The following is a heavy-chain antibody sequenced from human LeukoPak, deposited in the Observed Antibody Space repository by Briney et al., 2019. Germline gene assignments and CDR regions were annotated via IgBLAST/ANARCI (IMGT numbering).Heavy chain of an antibody. CDR1: GYSISSGYY. CDR2: IYHSGST. J-gene: IGHJ4*02. Sequence: SETLSLTCTVSGYSISSGYYWGWIRQPPGKGLEWIGSIYHSGSTYYNPSLKSRVTISVDTSKNQVSLKLSSVTAADTAVYYCARFAVGAADYWGQGTLVTVSS. CDR3: ARFAVGAADY. V-gene: IGHV4-38-2*02. D-gene: IGHD2-15*01.